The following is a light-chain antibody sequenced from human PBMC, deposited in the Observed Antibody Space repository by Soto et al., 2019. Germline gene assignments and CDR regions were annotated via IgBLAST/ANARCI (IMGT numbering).Light chain of an antibody. J-gene: IGKJ1*01. CDR1: QRVSISY. V-gene: IGKV3-20*01. CDR2: GAS. CDR3: QQYGSSLGT. Sequence: EIVLTQSPGTLSLYPGVRATLSCSASQRVSISYLAWYQQKPGQAPRLLIYGASSRATAIPDSFSGSGSETDFTLTISRLEPEDFAVNYCQQYGSSLGTFGQGTKVDIK.